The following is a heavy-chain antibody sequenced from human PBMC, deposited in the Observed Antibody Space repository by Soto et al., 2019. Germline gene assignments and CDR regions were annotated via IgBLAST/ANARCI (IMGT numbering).Heavy chain of an antibody. Sequence: EVQLLESGGKLVQTGGSLRLSCAASGLTFRNYDMSWVRQAPGKGLEWVSGISGSGGSIYYADSVKGRFTISRDNSKNMMNLQMNSLRAEDTAVYYCAKGSKGVRGTLHFDSWGQGTPVTVSS. V-gene: IGHV3-23*01. CDR3: AKGSKGVRGTLHFDS. CDR2: ISGSGGSI. D-gene: IGHD3-16*01. CDR1: GLTFRNYD. J-gene: IGHJ4*02.